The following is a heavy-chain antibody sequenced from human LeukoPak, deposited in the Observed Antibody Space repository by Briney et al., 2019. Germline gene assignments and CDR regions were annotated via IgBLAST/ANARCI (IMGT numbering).Heavy chain of an antibody. D-gene: IGHD3-9*01. CDR1: GFTFSSYE. J-gene: IGHJ4*02. CDR2: ISSSGSTI. V-gene: IGHV3-48*03. CDR3: AGIPYYDILTGYY. Sequence: GGSLRLSCAASGFTFSSYEMNWVRQAPGKGLEWVSYISSSGSTIYYADSVKGRFTISRDNAKNSLYLQMYSLRAEDTAVYYCAGIPYYDILTGYYWGQGTLVTVSS.